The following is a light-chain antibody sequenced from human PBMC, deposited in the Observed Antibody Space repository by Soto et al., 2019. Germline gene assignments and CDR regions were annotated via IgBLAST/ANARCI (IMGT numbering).Light chain of an antibody. CDR2: WAS. Sequence: DIVMTQSPDSLSVSLGERATFSCKSSQTLLCNSNNKNYLAWFQQKPGQAPKLLIYWASTRNSGVPDRFSGSGSGTDFTLTISNLQAEDVATYYCQQYYHVPVTFGQGTRLEI. CDR1: QTLLCNSNNKNY. V-gene: IGKV4-1*01. J-gene: IGKJ5*01. CDR3: QQYYHVPVT.